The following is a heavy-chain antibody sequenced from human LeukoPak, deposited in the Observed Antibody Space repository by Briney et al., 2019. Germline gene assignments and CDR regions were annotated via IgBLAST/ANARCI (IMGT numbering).Heavy chain of an antibody. D-gene: IGHD3-10*01. Sequence: GGSLRLSCAASGFTVSRNYMSWVRQAPGKGLEWVSVICSGGNTYYADFVKGRFTISRDSSKNTLYLQINSLTAEDTAVYYCANLPRGDYWGLGTLVTVSS. V-gene: IGHV3-53*01. CDR2: ICSGGNT. J-gene: IGHJ4*02. CDR3: ANLPRGDY. CDR1: GFTVSRNY.